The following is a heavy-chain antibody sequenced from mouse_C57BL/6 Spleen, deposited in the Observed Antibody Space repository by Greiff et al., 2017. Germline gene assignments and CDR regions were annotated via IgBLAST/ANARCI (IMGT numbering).Heavy chain of an antibody. Sequence: EVQGVESGGGLVQPGGSLSLSCAASGFTFTDYYMSWVRQPPGKALEWLGFIRNKANGYTTEYSASVKGRFTISRDNSQSILYLQMNALRAEDSATYYCARSPSHGSSDGWYFDVWGTGTTVTVSS. CDR3: ARSPSHGSSDGWYFDV. D-gene: IGHD1-1*01. V-gene: IGHV7-3*01. J-gene: IGHJ1*03. CDR1: GFTFTDYY. CDR2: IRNKANGYTT.